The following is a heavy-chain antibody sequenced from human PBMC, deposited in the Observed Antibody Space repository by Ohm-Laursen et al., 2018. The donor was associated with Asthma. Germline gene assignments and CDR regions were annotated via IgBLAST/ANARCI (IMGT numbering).Heavy chain of an antibody. CDR3: ARGRAFDP. J-gene: IGHJ5*02. V-gene: IGHV7-4-1*02. CDR2: INTNTGNP. CDR1: GYTFTTYP. Sequence: ASVKAACKASGYTFTTYPLHWVRQAPGRGLEYMGCINTNTGNPTYSQGFTGRLLFSLDTSVTTAYLQISSLKAEDTAFYYCARGRAFDPWGQGTLVTVSS.